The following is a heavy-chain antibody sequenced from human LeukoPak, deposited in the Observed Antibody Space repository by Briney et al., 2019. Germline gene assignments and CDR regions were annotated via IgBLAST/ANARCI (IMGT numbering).Heavy chain of an antibody. V-gene: IGHV1-18*01. D-gene: IGHD3-22*01. Sequence: ASVNVSCKTSGGTFSTSAITWVRQAPGQGLEWMGWISAYNGNTNYAQKLQGRVTMTTDTSTSKAYMELRSLRADDTAVYYCARVRGYYDSSGPRDYWGQGTLVTVSS. CDR2: ISAYNGNT. CDR3: ARVRGYYDSSGPRDY. J-gene: IGHJ4*02. CDR1: GGTFSTSA.